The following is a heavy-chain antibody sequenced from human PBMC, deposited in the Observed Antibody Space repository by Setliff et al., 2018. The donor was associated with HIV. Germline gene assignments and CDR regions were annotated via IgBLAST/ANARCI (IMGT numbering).Heavy chain of an antibody. Sequence: RASVKVSCKASGYRFNTYGISWVRQAPGQGLEWMGWISPYNGDTRFAQSLQGRVTLTTDTSTNTAYMEMRTLRSDDTAVYYCVRGRELPGSPYYFDYWGQGTLVTVSS. J-gene: IGHJ4*02. CDR2: ISPYNGDT. V-gene: IGHV1-18*01. CDR1: GYRFNTYG. D-gene: IGHD1-26*01. CDR3: VRGRELPGSPYYFDY.